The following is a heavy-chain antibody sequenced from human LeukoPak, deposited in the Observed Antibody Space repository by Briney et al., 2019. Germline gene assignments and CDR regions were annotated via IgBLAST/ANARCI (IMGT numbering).Heavy chain of an antibody. CDR2: IYYSGST. Sequence: SETLSLTCTVSGGSISSYYWGWIRQPPGKGLEWIGSIYYSGSTYYNPSLKSRVTISVDTSKNQFSLKLSSVTAADTAVYYCARTNYDILTGYYHFDYWGQGTLVTVSS. D-gene: IGHD3-9*01. CDR1: GGSISSYY. J-gene: IGHJ4*02. V-gene: IGHV4-39*01. CDR3: ARTNYDILTGYYHFDY.